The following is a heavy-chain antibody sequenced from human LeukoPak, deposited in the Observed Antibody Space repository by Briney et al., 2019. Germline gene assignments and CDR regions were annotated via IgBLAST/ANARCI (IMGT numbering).Heavy chain of an antibody. CDR1: GFSLRNYW. CDR2: IKNDGTTT. J-gene: IGHJ4*02. CDR3: ATDAAGLEY. Sequence: PGGTLRLSCTASGFSLRNYWMHGVSQAPGKGGVWVSRIKNDGTTTTYADSVEGRFTISRDNAKNTVYLQMSSLRGEDTGVYYCATDAAGLEYWGQGTLVTVSS. V-gene: IGHV3-74*01. D-gene: IGHD1-14*01.